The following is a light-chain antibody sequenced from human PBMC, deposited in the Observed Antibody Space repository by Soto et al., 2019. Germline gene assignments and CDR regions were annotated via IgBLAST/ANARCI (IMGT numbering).Light chain of an antibody. CDR3: MQGRQTPLT. CDR2: LCS. Sequence: DIVLTQSPLSLPVTPGEPASISCRSSQSLLYSNGYNYLDWYLPKPGQSPQLLIYLCSNRASGVPDRFSGSGSGTDFTLKISRVDAEDVGIYYCMQGRQTPLTFGGGTQVEFK. V-gene: IGKV2-28*01. CDR1: QSLLYSNGYNY. J-gene: IGKJ4*01.